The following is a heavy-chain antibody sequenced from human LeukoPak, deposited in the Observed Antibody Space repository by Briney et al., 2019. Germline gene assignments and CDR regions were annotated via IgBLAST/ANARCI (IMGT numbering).Heavy chain of an antibody. CDR3: ARARIAAPLLDY. V-gene: IGHV3-48*03. CDR2: ISDHGKSR. Sequence: GSLRLSCAAYGFIFSNYEMNWVRQTPGKGLEWGSYISDHGKSRNYVDPVKGRFAISRHNDKNSLYVQMNSLRVEDTAVYFCARARIAAPLLDYWGQGSLVTVSS. J-gene: IGHJ4*02. D-gene: IGHD6-13*01. CDR1: GFIFSNYE.